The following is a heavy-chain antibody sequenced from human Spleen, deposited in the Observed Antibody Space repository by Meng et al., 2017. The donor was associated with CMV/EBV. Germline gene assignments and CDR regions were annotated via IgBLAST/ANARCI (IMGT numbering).Heavy chain of an antibody. CDR3: ARDYEVYYDFWSGYYQDYYYGMDV. CDR1: GGSFSGYY. Sequence: SETLSLTCAVYGGSFSGYYWSWIRQPPGKGLEWIGEINHSGSTNYNPSLKSRVTISVDTSKNQFSLKLSSVTAADTAVYYCARDYEVYYDFWSGYYQDYYYGMDVWGQGTTVTVSS. D-gene: IGHD3-3*01. J-gene: IGHJ6*02. CDR2: INHSGST. V-gene: IGHV4-34*01.